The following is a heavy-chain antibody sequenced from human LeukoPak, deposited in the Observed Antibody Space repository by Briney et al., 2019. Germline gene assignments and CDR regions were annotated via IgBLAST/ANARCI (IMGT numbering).Heavy chain of an antibody. J-gene: IGHJ6*02. Sequence: GGSLRLSCTASGFTFGDYAMSWFRQAPGKGLEWVGFIRSKAYGGTTEYAASVKGRFTISRDDSKSIAYLQMNSLKTEDTAVYYCTRAWAEGLYYYYGMDVWGQGTTVTVSS. V-gene: IGHV3-49*03. CDR1: GFTFGDYA. CDR2: IRSKAYGGTT. CDR3: TRAWAEGLYYYYGMDV.